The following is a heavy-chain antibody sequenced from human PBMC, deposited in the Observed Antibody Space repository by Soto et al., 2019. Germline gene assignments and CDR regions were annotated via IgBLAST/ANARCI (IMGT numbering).Heavy chain of an antibody. Sequence: SETLSLTCAVSGGSISSGGYSWSWIRQPPGKGLEWIGYIYHSGSTYYNPSLKSRVTISVDRSKNQFSLKLSSVTAADTAVYYCARGLTMVRGVAGMDVWGQGTTVTVSS. CDR3: ARGLTMVRGVAGMDV. CDR1: GGSISSGGYS. D-gene: IGHD3-10*01. V-gene: IGHV4-30-2*01. CDR2: IYHSGST. J-gene: IGHJ6*02.